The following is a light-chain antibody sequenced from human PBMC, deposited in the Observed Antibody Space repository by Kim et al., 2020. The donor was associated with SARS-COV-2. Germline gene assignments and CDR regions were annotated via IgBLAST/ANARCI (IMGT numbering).Light chain of an antibody. J-gene: IGLJ1*01. V-gene: IGLV2-23*02. Sequence: QSALTQPASVSGSPGQSITISCTGTSSDVGGYNLVSWYQQHPGKAPKLIIYEVSKRPSGVSNRFSGSKSGNTASLTISGLQAEDEADYYCCSYAGSSADVFGAGTKVTVL. CDR1: SSDVGGYNL. CDR3: CSYAGSSADV. CDR2: EVS.